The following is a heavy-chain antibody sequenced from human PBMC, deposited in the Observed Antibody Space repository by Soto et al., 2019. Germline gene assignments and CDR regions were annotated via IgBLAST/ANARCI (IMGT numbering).Heavy chain of an antibody. CDR3: ARHSSGWYDYYGMDV. CDR2: IYYSGST. J-gene: IGHJ6*02. D-gene: IGHD6-19*01. V-gene: IGHV4-30-4*01. Sequence: QVQLQESGPGLVKPSQTLSLTCTVSGGSISSGDYYWSWIRQPPGKGLEWIGYIYYSGSTYYNPSLKSRVTISVDTSKNQFSLKLSSVTAADTAVYYCARHSSGWYDYYGMDVWGQGTTVTVSS. CDR1: GGSISSGDYY.